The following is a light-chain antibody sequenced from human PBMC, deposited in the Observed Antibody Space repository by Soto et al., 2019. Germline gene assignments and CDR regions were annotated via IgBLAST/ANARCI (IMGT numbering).Light chain of an antibody. CDR2: RNN. CDR1: RSNIGRNY. Sequence: QSALTQPPSASGTPGQRVSISCSGSRSNIGRNYVYWYQQLPGTAPKLLIQRNNERPSGVPDRFSGSKSGTSVSLAISGLRSEDEATYYCAAWDDILNGQVFGGGTQLTVL. CDR3: AAWDDILNGQV. V-gene: IGLV1-47*01. J-gene: IGLJ3*02.